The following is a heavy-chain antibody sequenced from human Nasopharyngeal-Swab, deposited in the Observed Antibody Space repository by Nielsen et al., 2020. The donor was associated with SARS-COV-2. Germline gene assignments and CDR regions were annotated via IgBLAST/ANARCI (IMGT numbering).Heavy chain of an antibody. V-gene: IGHV3-49*04. CDR3: TPSPDY. J-gene: IGHJ4*02. Sequence: GESLEISCTTSGFTFGDFAVTWVRQAPGRGLEWLGFISRTSHGGTPEYAPSVKGRFIISRDDSKNTAYLHMNSLKTDDTATYYCTPSPDYWGPGSLVTVSS. CDR2: ISRTSHGGTP. CDR1: GFTFGDFA.